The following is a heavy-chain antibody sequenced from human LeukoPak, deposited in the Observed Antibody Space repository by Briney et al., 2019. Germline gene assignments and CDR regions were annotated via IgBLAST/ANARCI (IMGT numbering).Heavy chain of an antibody. Sequence: PGGSLRLSCAASGFTLSNAWMSWVRQAPGKGLEWVGRIKSKTDGGTTDYAAPVKGRFTISRDGSKNTLYLQMNSLKTEDTAVYYCTTSRYSSSWSEYYFDYWGQGTLVTVSS. CDR1: GFTLSNAW. V-gene: IGHV3-15*01. J-gene: IGHJ4*02. CDR3: TTSRYSSSWSEYYFDY. CDR2: IKSKTDGGTT. D-gene: IGHD6-13*01.